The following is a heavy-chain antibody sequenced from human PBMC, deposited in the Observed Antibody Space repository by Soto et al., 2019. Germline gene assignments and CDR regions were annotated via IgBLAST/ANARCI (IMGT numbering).Heavy chain of an antibody. V-gene: IGHV4-39*01. Sequence: PSETLSLTCTVSGGSISSSSYYWGWIRQPPGKGLEWIGSIYYSGSTYYNPPLKSRVTISVDTSKNQFSLKLSSVTAADTAVYYCASNRGYSGYDLFDYWGQGTLVTVSS. J-gene: IGHJ4*02. D-gene: IGHD5-12*01. CDR1: GGSISSSSYY. CDR3: ASNRGYSGYDLFDY. CDR2: IYYSGST.